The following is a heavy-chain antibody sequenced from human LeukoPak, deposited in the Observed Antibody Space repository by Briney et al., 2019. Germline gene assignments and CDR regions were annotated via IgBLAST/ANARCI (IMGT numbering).Heavy chain of an antibody. CDR1: GSTFSSYG. CDR2: IRYDGSNK. V-gene: IGHV3-30*02. D-gene: IGHD2-2*01. CDR3: AKAGHCSSTSCLYYYYGMDV. Sequence: GGSLRLSCAASGSTFSSYGMHWVRQAPGKGLEWVAFIRYDGSNKYYADSVKGRSTISRDNSKNTLYLQMNSLRAEDTAVYYCAKAGHCSSTSCLYYYYGMDVWGQGTTVTVSS. J-gene: IGHJ6*02.